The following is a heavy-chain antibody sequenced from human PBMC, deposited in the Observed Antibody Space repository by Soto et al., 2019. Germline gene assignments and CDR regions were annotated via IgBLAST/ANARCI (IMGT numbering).Heavy chain of an antibody. J-gene: IGHJ6*02. V-gene: IGHV4-61*08. Sequence: PSETLSLTCAVSGGSVSSSVQYWSWIRQPPGKGLEWIGNIYYSGSTNYNPSLKSRVTISVDTSKNQFSLKLSSVTAADTAVYYCARDLRGSSTSRPWNYYGMDVWGQGTTGTVSS. CDR2: IYYSGST. CDR1: GGSVSSSVQY. CDR3: ARDLRGSSTSRPWNYYGMDV. D-gene: IGHD2-2*01.